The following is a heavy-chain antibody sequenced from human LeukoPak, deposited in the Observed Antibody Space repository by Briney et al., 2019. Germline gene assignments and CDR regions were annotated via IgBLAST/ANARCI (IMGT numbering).Heavy chain of an antibody. J-gene: IGHJ5*02. D-gene: IGHD2-2*01. CDR3: AKGAWDIVVVPDTRFDP. V-gene: IGHV3-30*18. CDR1: GFTFNSYG. Sequence: GGSLRLSCAASGFTFNSYGIHWVRQAPGKGLEWVAVISDDGRTTYYADSVKGRFTISRDNSKNTLYLQTSSLRAADTAVYYCAKGAWDIVVVPDTRFDPWGQGTLVTVSS. CDR2: ISDDGRTT.